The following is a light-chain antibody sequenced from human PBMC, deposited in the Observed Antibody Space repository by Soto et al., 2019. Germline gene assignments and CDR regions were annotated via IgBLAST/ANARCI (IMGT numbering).Light chain of an antibody. J-gene: IGLJ1*01. V-gene: IGLV1-40*01. CDR3: QSYDSSRSPLYV. CDR1: SSNIRAGYD. Sequence: QSVLTQSPSVSGAPGQRVSISCTGSSSNIRAGYDVHWYQHLPGTAPKLLIYANNNRPSGVPDRFSGSKSGTSASLAITGLQAEDEADYYCQSYDSSRSPLYVFGTGTKVTVL. CDR2: ANN.